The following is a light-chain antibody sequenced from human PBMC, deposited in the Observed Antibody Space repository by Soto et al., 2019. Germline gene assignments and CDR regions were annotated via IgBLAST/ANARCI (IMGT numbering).Light chain of an antibody. CDR3: HQRSNWPPT. Sequence: SQPPSTLSVSTGERATLSCRARQSVSNRLAWFQQKPGQAPRLLIYDASNRATGIPARFSGSGSGTDFTLTISSLQPEDFAVYYCHQRSNWPPTFAGRTKVAIK. J-gene: IGKJ4*01. V-gene: IGKV3-11*01. CDR2: DAS. CDR1: QSVSNR.